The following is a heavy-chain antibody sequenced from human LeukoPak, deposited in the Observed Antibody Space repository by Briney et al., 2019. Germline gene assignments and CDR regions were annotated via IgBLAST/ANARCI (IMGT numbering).Heavy chain of an antibody. CDR2: IIPIFGTA. Sequence: SVKVSCKASGGTFSSYAISWVRQARGQGLEWMGGIIPIFGTANYAQKFQGRVTITADKSTSTAYMELSSLRSEDTAVYYCARPADSSGWYGWVYWGQGTLVTVSS. V-gene: IGHV1-69*06. CDR1: GGTFSSYA. CDR3: ARPADSSGWYGWVY. D-gene: IGHD6-19*01. J-gene: IGHJ4*02.